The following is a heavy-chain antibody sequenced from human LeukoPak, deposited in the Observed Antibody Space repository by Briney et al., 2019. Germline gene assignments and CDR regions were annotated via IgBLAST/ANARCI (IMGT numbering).Heavy chain of an antibody. V-gene: IGHV4-30-2*01. J-gene: IGHJ6*02. CDR3: ARDRYGYGSGTYGMDV. CDR1: GGSISSGGYS. CDR2: IYHSGST. D-gene: IGHD3-10*01. Sequence: SETLPLTCAVSGGSISSGGYSWSWIRQPPGEGLEWIGYIYHSGSTYYNPSLKSRVTISVDRSKNQFSLKLSSVTAADTAVYYCARDRYGYGSGTYGMDVWGQGTTVTVSS.